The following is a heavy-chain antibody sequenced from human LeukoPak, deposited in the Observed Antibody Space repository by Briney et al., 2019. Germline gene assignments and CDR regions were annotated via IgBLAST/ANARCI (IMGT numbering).Heavy chain of an antibody. D-gene: IGHD3-16*01. Sequence: PGRSLRLSCAASGFTFSIYAMHWFRQAPGKGLEWVALISYDGSNNYYADSAKGRFTISRDNSKNTLYLQMNSLRAEDTSVYYCAREGDESLYYFDYWGQGTLVTVSS. J-gene: IGHJ4*02. V-gene: IGHV3-30-3*01. CDR2: ISYDGSNN. CDR1: GFTFSIYA. CDR3: AREGDESLYYFDY.